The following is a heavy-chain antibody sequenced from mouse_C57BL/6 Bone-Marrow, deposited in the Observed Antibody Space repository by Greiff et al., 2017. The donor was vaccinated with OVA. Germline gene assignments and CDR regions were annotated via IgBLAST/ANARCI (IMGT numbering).Heavy chain of an antibody. CDR1: GYTFTNYW. J-gene: IGHJ1*03. D-gene: IGHD2-4*01. CDR3: ARSSDYGWYFDV. Sequence: QVQLQQSGAELVRPGTSVKMSCKASGYTFTNYWIGWAKQRPGHGLEWIGDIYPGGGYPNYNEKFKGKATLTADKSSSTAYMQFSSLTSEDSAIYYCARSSDYGWYFDVWGTGTTVTVSS. CDR2: IYPGGGYP. V-gene: IGHV1-63*01.